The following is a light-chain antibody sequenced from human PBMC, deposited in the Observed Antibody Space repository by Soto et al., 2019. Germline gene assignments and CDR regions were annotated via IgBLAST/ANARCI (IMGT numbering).Light chain of an antibody. CDR2: GAS. CDR3: QQFGTSPYT. J-gene: IGKJ2*01. CDR1: QSVSASY. V-gene: IGKV3-20*01. Sequence: ENVLTQSPGTLSLSPGERATLFCRASQSVSASYLAWYQQKPGQAPRLLIYGASSRATGVPDRFSGSGSGTDFTLTVSRLEPEDFAVYYCQQFGTSPYTFGQGTKLEIK.